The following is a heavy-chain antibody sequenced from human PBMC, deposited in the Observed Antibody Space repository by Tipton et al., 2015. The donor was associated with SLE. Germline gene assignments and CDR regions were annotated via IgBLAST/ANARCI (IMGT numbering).Heavy chain of an antibody. CDR2: SYYSGST. Sequence: TLSLTCTVSGGSISSYYWSWIRQPPGKGLEWIGYSYYSGSTNYNPSLKSRVAISVDTSKNQFSLKLSSVTAADTAVYYCATDSAAGFDYWGQGTLVTVSS. J-gene: IGHJ4*02. D-gene: IGHD6-13*01. CDR1: GGSISSYY. CDR3: ATDSAAGFDY. V-gene: IGHV4-59*01.